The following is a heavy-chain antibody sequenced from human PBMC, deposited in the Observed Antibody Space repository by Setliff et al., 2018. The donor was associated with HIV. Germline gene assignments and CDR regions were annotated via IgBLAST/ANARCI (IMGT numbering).Heavy chain of an antibody. J-gene: IGHJ3*02. CDR3: AREHCSGGSCNGFDI. D-gene: IGHD2-15*01. CDR1: GVSISGHF. CDR2: IYTSGTT. Sequence: SETLSLTCFVSGVSISGHFWGWIRQPPGKGLEWIGYIYTSGTTEYNPSLDSRVTISVDTSRNQFSLKLGSVTAADTAMYYCAREHCSGGSCNGFDIWGQGTMVTVS. V-gene: IGHV4-4*09.